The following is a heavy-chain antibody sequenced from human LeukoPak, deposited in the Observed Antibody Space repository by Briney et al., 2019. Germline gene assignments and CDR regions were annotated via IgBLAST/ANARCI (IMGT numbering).Heavy chain of an antibody. Sequence: ASVKVSCKASGGTFSSYAISWVRQAPGQGLEWMGGIIPIFGTANYAQEFQGRVTITADKSTSTAYMELSSLRSEDTAVYFCATSRITMIGDYMDFWGRGTAVTVSS. D-gene: IGHD3-22*01. J-gene: IGHJ6*03. V-gene: IGHV1-69*06. CDR2: IIPIFGTA. CDR3: ATSRITMIGDYMDF. CDR1: GGTFSSYA.